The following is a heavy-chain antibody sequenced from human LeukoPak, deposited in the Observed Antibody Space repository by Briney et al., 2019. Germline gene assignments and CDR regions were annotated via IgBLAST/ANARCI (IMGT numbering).Heavy chain of an antibody. V-gene: IGHV3-9*01. D-gene: IGHD6-13*01. CDR2: ISWNSGSI. CDR1: VFTFDDYA. CDR3: AKGSAAGSPPRDY. J-gene: IGHJ4*02. Sequence: GGSLRLSCAASVFTFDDYAMHWVRQAPGKGLEWVSGISWNSGSIGYADSVKGRFTISRDNAKNSLYLQMNSLRAEDTALYYCAKGSAAGSPPRDYWGQGTLVTVSS.